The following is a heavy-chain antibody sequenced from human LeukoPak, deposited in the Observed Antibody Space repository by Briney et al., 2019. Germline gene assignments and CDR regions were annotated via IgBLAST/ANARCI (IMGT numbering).Heavy chain of an antibody. CDR2: ISYDGSNK. CDR1: GFTFSSYA. CDR3: ATGSGLDYYFDY. Sequence: GRSLRLSCAASGFTFSSYAMHWVRQAPGKGLEWVAVISYDGSNKYYADSVKGRFTISRDNAKNSLYLQMNSLRAEDTALYYCATGSGLDYYFDYWGQGTLVTVSS. V-gene: IGHV3-30-3*01. J-gene: IGHJ4*02. D-gene: IGHD3-3*01.